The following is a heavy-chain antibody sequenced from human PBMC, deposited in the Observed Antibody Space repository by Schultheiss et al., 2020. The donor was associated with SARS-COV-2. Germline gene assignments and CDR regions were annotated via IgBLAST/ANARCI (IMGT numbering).Heavy chain of an antibody. CDR2: IYYSGST. Sequence: SETLSLTCTVSGGSISTYYWSWIRQPPGKGLEWIGYIYYSGSTNYNPSLKSRVTISVDKSKNQFSLKLSSVTAADTAVYYCARGGGIVVVPVAIFGMDVWGQGTTVTVSS. CDR3: ARGGGIVVVPVAIFGMDV. J-gene: IGHJ6*02. V-gene: IGHV4-59*12. CDR1: GGSISTYY. D-gene: IGHD2-2*01.